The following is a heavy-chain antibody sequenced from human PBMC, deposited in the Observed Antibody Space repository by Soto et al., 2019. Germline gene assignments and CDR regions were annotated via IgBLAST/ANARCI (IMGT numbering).Heavy chain of an antibody. CDR1: GFTFTSYA. V-gene: IGHV3-30-3*01. CDR3: ARGTTLAIFDDGMDV. D-gene: IGHD3-3*01. CDR2: ISNDGSNY. Sequence: QVQLVESGGGVVQPGRSLRLSCAASGFTFTSYAMHWVRQAPGKGLEWVAVISNDGSNYYYADSVRGPFTISRDNTKNSLFLQMSSLRGEDSGVYYCARGTTLAIFDDGMDVWGQGTTVTVSS. J-gene: IGHJ6*02.